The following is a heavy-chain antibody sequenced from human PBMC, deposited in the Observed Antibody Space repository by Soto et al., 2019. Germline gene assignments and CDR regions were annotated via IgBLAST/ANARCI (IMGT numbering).Heavy chain of an antibody. CDR1: GGSISSYY. Sequence: SETLSLTCTVSGGSISSYYWSWIRQPPGKGLEWIGYIYYSGSTNYNPSLKSRVTISVDTSKNQFSLKLSSVTAADTAVYYCAREGEERDYDILTGYYTSYFDYWGQGTLVTVSS. D-gene: IGHD3-9*01. CDR3: AREGEERDYDILTGYYTSYFDY. V-gene: IGHV4-59*01. J-gene: IGHJ4*02. CDR2: IYYSGST.